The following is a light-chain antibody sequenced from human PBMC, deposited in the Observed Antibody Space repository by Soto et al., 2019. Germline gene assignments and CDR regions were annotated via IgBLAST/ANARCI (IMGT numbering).Light chain of an antibody. Sequence: QSALTQPASMSGSPGQSITISCTGASSDVGAYNYVSWYQQHPGKAPKLMIYEVSNRPSGVSNRFSGSKSGNTASLTISGLHAEDEGDYYCSSYTSGSTWVFGGGTKLTVL. J-gene: IGLJ3*02. CDR3: SSYTSGSTWV. CDR1: SSDVGAYNY. V-gene: IGLV2-14*01. CDR2: EVS.